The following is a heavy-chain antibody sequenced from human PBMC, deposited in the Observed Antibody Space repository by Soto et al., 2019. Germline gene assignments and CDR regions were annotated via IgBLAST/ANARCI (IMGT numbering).Heavy chain of an antibody. Sequence: PSEALSLTYAGYGGSFSGYDWSWIRQPPGKGMEWIGEINHSGSTNYNPSLKSRVTISVDTSKNQFSLKLSSVTAADTAVYYCARRRGDYIFGHDAFDIWGQGTMVTVSS. J-gene: IGHJ3*02. CDR2: INHSGST. CDR1: GGSFSGYD. V-gene: IGHV4-34*01. CDR3: ARRRGDYIFGHDAFDI. D-gene: IGHD3-3*02.